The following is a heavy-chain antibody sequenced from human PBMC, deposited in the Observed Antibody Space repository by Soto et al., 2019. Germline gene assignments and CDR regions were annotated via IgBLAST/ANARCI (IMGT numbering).Heavy chain of an antibody. D-gene: IGHD3-3*01. CDR2: INPATGAA. Sequence: QLHLVQSGAVVKKPGASVTVSCSASGYPVTAYYMHWVRQAPGRGLEWMGGINPATGAAKYTQTFQGRVTVTRDTATSTVFMELSGLTSEDTAVFYWAGGGGVGVAGSAAFDMWGQGTLVTVSS. CDR3: AGGGGVGVAGSAAFDM. V-gene: IGHV1-2*02. CDR1: GYPVTAYY. J-gene: IGHJ3*02.